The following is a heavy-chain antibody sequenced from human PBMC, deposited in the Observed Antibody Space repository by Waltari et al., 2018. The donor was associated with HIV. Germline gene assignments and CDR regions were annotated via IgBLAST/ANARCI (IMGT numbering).Heavy chain of an antibody. CDR1: GGSISSSSYY. CDR2: IYYSGST. CDR3: ARSATLTGTTAANFFYYYYGMDV. J-gene: IGHJ6*02. V-gene: IGHV4-39*01. D-gene: IGHD1-7*01. Sequence: QLQLQESGPGLVKPSETLSLTCTVSGGSISSSSYYWGWLRQPPGTGLEWLGSIYYSGSTYYNPSLKSRVTISVDTSKNQFSLKLSSVTAADTAVYYCARSATLTGTTAANFFYYYYGMDVWGQGTTVTVSS.